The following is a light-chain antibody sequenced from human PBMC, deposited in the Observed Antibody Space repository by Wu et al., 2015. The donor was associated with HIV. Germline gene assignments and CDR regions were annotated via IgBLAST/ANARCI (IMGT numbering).Light chain of an antibody. CDR1: QSLGIL. CDR3: QRHHTFWT. Sequence: DIQMTQSPATLSASVGDRVTITCRASQSLGILLARYQQKPGKAPKLLVYKASTLNSGVPSRFSGSGSGTEFSLTITDLQPDDFGTYYCQRHHTFWTFGQGTKVEIK. CDR2: KAS. V-gene: IGKV1-5*03. J-gene: IGKJ1*01.